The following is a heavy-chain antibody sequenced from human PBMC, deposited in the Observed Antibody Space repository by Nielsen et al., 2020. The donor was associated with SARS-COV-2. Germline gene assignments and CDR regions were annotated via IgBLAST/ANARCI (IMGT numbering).Heavy chain of an antibody. J-gene: IGHJ6*02. V-gene: IGHV3-11*01. CDR3: ARDRDYGDRYYYYYYGMDV. D-gene: IGHD4-17*01. CDR1: GFTFSDYY. CDR2: ISSSGSTI. Sequence: GESLKISCAASGFTFSDYYMSWIRQAPGKGLEWVSYISSSGSTIYYADSVKGRFTISRDNAKNSLYLQMNSLRAEDTAVYYCARDRDYGDRYYYYYYGMDVWGQGTTVTVSS.